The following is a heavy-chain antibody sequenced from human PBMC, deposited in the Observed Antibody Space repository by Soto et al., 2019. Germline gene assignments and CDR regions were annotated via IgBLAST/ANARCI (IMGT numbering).Heavy chain of an antibody. V-gene: IGHV1-8*01. D-gene: IGHD3-3*01. Sequence: QVQLVQSGAEVKKPGASVKVSCKASGYTFTSYDINWVRQATGQGLEWMGWMNHNSRNPGYAQKFQGRATMTRNTSISTAYMELSSLRSEDTAVYYCARWDFWRGGWFAPWGQGTLVTVSS. CDR3: ARWDFWRGGWFAP. CDR1: GYTFTSYD. J-gene: IGHJ5*02. CDR2: MNHNSRNP.